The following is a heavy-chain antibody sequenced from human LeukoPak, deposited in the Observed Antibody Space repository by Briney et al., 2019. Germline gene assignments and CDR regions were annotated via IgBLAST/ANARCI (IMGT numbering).Heavy chain of an antibody. D-gene: IGHD6-19*01. Sequence: GTSLRLSCAASGFTFSTYGMNWVRQAPGKGLEWVAFTRYDESTKYYADSVKGRFTVSRDNAKNSLYLQMNRLRAEDTAVYYCARAGSTGSVDYWGQGTLVTVSS. CDR3: ARAGSTGSVDY. CDR1: GFTFSTYG. J-gene: IGHJ4*02. CDR2: TRYDESTK. V-gene: IGHV3-33*08.